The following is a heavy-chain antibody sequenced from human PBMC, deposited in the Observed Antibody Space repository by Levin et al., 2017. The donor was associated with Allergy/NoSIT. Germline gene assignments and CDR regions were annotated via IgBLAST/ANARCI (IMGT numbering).Heavy chain of an antibody. Sequence: GESLKISCAASGFSFSTFEMNWVRQAPGKGLEWLSYINNNGGTTHYADSVKGRFTVSRDNAKSSLFLQMNSLRPEDSAVYYCVRDYYGHLAGYYFDYWGQGTVVTVSS. V-gene: IGHV3-48*03. CDR2: INNNGGTT. J-gene: IGHJ4*02. CDR1: GFSFSTFE. D-gene: IGHD3-9*01. CDR3: VRDYYGHLAGYYFDY.